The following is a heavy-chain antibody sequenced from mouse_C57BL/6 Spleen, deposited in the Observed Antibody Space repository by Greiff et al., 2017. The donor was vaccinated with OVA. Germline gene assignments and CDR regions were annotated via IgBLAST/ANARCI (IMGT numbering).Heavy chain of an antibody. CDR3: ARDYRSYAMDY. CDR2: ISDGGSYT. Sequence: EVKLVESGGGLVKPGGSLKLSCAASGFTFSSYAMSWVRQTPEKRLEWVATISDGGSYTYYPDNVKGRFTISRDNAKNNLYLQMSHLKSEDTAMYYCARDYRSYAMDYWGQGTSVTVSS. V-gene: IGHV5-4*01. J-gene: IGHJ4*01. CDR1: GFTFSSYA.